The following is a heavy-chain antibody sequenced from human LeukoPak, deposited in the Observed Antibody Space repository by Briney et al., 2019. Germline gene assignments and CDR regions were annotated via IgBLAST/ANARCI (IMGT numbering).Heavy chain of an antibody. J-gene: IGHJ3*02. CDR1: GFTFSSYS. CDR2: TSGSSSYM. D-gene: IGHD1-14*01. Sequence: GGSLRLSCAASGFTFSSYSMNWVRQAPGKGLEWVSSTSGSSSYMYYADSVKGRFTISRDNAKNSLYLQMNSLRAEDTAVYYCARFGSLFDAFDIWGQGTMVTVSS. CDR3: ARFGSLFDAFDI. V-gene: IGHV3-21*01.